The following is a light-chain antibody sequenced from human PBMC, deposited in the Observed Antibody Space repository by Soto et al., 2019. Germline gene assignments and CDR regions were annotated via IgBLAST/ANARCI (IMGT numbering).Light chain of an antibody. V-gene: IGKV1-33*01. J-gene: IGKJ5*01. CDR2: SAS. CDR1: QGISSY. Sequence: DIQLTQSPSSLSASVGDRVTITVRVSQGISSYLNWYRQKPGKVPKLLIYSASNLEAGVPSRFRGSGSGTDFTFTISRLQPEDIATYYCQQYENLPTFGQGTRLEIK. CDR3: QQYENLPT.